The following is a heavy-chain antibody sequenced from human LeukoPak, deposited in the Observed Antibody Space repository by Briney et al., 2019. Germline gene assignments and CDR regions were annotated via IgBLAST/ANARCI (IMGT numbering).Heavy chain of an antibody. CDR3: ARASDGYNYGAFDI. J-gene: IGHJ3*02. V-gene: IGHV4-61*01. Sequence: SETLSLTCTVSGGSVSSGSYYWSWIRQPPGKGLEWIGYIYYSGSTNYNPSLKSRVTISVDTSKNQFSLELSSVTAADTAVYYCARASDGYNYGAFDIWGQGTMVTVSS. CDR1: GGSVSSGSYY. D-gene: IGHD5-24*01. CDR2: IYYSGST.